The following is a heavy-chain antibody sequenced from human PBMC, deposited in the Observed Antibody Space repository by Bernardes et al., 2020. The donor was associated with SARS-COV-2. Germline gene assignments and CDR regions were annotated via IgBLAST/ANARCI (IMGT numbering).Heavy chain of an antibody. CDR2: ISGNGGST. CDR3: AKCLGRSVGDGEYFMTIYYGVDV. CDR1: GFTFSDYA. V-gene: IGHV3-23*01. D-gene: IGHD4-17*01. J-gene: IGHJ6*02. Sequence: GGSLRLSCAASGFTFSDYAMNWVRQAPGKGLEWVSVISGNGGSTYYADSVKGRFSISRDNSKNMMWLQMNSLRAEDTAIYYCAKCLGRSVGDGEYFMTIYYGVDVWGQGTTVTVSS.